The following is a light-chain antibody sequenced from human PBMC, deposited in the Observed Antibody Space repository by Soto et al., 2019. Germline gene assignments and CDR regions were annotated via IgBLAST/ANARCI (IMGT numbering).Light chain of an antibody. V-gene: IGKV1-39*01. CDR3: QQSHSTPPT. CDR2: EAS. CDR1: HNIVTY. J-gene: IGKJ2*01. Sequence: DLPMAQSPPSLSASVGDRVTITCRASHNIVTYLNWYQQKAGKAPSLLIYEASHLQSGVPFRFFGSGSWTDFTLTIDNLQHEDSATYYCQQSHSTPPTFGPGTKLAIK.